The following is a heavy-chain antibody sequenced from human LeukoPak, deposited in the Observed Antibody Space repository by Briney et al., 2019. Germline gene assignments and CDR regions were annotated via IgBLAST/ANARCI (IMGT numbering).Heavy chain of an antibody. CDR3: ATDLTCSSTSCYVDY. V-gene: IGHV1-24*01. CDR2: FDPEDGET. J-gene: IGHJ4*02. D-gene: IGHD2-2*01. CDR1: GYTLTELS. Sequence: GASVKVSCKVSGYTLTELSMHWVRQAPGKGLEWMGGFDPEDGETIYAQKFQGRVTMTEDTSTDTAYMELSSLRSEDTAIYYCATDLTCSSTSCYVDYWGQGTLVTVSS.